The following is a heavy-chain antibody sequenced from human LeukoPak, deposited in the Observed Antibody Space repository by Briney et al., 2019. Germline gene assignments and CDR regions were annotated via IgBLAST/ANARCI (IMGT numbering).Heavy chain of an antibody. CDR1: GGTFSSYA. CDR2: IIPIFGTA. CDR3: AREGSGYSPSDY. D-gene: IGHD3-3*01. J-gene: IGHJ4*02. Sequence: ASVKVSCKASGGTFSSYAISWVRQAPGQGLEWMGGIIPIFGTANYAQKFQGRVTITADESTSTAYMELSSLRSEDTAVYYCAREGSGYSPSDYWGQGTLVTVSS. V-gene: IGHV1-69*13.